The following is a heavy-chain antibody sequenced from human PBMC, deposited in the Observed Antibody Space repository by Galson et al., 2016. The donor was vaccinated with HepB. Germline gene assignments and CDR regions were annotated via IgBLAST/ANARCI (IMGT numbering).Heavy chain of an antibody. CDR3: ARDFCSGGSCSPPLGY. CDR1: GYTFGNYG. Sequence: SVKVSCKASGYTFGNYGISWVRQAPGQGLEWMAWISAYNGNSNTDYAQKFQGRVSMTTDPSTSTAYMELTSLKSDGTAVYYCARDFCSGGSCSPPLGYWGQGTLVTVSS. V-gene: IGHV1-18*01. J-gene: IGHJ4*02. CDR2: ISAYNGNSNT. D-gene: IGHD2-15*01.